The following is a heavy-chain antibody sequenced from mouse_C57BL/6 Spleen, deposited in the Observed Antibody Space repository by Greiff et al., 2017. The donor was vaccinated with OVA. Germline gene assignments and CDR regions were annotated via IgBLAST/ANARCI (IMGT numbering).Heavy chain of an antibody. V-gene: IGHV1-61*01. J-gene: IGHJ3*01. CDR2: IYPSDSET. Sequence: VKLQQPGAELVRPGSSVKLSCKASGYTFTSYWMDWVKQRPGQGLEWIGNIYPSDSETHYNQKFKDKATLTVDKSSSTAYMQLSSLTSEDSAVYYCARWRDSSGYWFAYWGQGTLVTVSA. D-gene: IGHD3-2*02. CDR3: ARWRDSSGYWFAY. CDR1: GYTFTSYW.